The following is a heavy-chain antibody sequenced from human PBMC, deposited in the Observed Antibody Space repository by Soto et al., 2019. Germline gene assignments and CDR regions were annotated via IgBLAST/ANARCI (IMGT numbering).Heavy chain of an antibody. CDR3: SRGVDYYDSSGYYPHDAFDI. CDR1: GYTFTSDG. J-gene: IGHJ3*02. CDR2: ISAYNGNT. Sequence: QVQLVQSGAEVKKPGASVKVSCKASGYTFTSDGISWVRQAPVQGLEWMGWISAYNGNTNYAQKLQGRVTMTTDTSTSTAYMELRSLRSDDTAVYYCSRGVDYYDSSGYYPHDAFDIWGQGTMVTVSS. D-gene: IGHD3-22*01. V-gene: IGHV1-18*01.